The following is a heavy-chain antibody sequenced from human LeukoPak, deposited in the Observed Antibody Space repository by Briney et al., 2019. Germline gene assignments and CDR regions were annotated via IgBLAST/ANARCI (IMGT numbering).Heavy chain of an antibody. CDR3: ARFRGYCSSTSCYELDV. D-gene: IGHD2-2*03. CDR2: INPNSGGT. J-gene: IGHJ6*02. Sequence: ASVKVSCKASGYTFTGYYMHWVRQATGQGLEWMGWINPNSGGTNYAQKFQGRVTMTRDTSISTAYMELSRLRSDDTAVYYCARFRGYCSSTSCYELDVWGQGTTVTVSS. V-gene: IGHV1-2*02. CDR1: GYTFTGYY.